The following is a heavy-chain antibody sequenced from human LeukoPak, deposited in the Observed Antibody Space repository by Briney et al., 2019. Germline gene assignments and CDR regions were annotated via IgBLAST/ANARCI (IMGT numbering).Heavy chain of an antibody. CDR2: IIPILGTA. J-gene: IGHJ3*02. CDR1: GGTFSSYT. D-gene: IGHD6-13*01. CDR3: AREIYSSSWYVSDAFDI. V-gene: IGHV1-69*16. Sequence: ASVKVSCXASGGTFSSYTISWVRQAPGQGLEWMGRIIPILGTANYAQKFQGRVTITTDESTSTAYMELSSLRSEDTAVYYCAREIYSSSWYVSDAFDIWGQGTMVTVSS.